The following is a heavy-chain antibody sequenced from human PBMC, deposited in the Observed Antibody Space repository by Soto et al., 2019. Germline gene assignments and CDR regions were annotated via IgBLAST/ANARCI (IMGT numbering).Heavy chain of an antibody. Sequence: SETLSLTCTVSGGSISSNYWTWIRQPPGKGLEWIGYVYNSGSTNYNPSLKSRVTISEDTSKSQSSLKVNSMTAADTAVYYCARYRREAVAGYTLDNSGQGSLVTVAS. J-gene: IGHJ4*02. D-gene: IGHD6-13*01. CDR2: VYNSGST. V-gene: IGHV4-59*01. CDR1: GGSISSNY. CDR3: ARYRREAVAGYTLDN.